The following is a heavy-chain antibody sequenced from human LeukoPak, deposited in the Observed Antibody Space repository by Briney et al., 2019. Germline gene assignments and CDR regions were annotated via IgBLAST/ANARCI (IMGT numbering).Heavy chain of an antibody. CDR2: ISSSSSTI. CDR3: ARDSPQALAILHAFDI. V-gene: IGHV3-48*01. CDR1: GFTFSSYT. J-gene: IGHJ3*02. Sequence: PGGSLRLSCAASGFTFSSYTMNWVRQAPGKGLEWVSKISSSSSTIYYADSVKGRFTISRDNAKNSLYLQMNSLRAEDTAVYYCARDSPQALAILHAFDIWGHGTMVTVPS. D-gene: IGHD5-12*01.